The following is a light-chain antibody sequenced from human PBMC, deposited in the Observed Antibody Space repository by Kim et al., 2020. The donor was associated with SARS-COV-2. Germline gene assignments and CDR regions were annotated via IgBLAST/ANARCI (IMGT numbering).Light chain of an antibody. CDR2: DVT. Sequence: QSALTQPASVSGSPGQSITISCTGTDSDVGGYNVVSWYQRRPGEAPKVLLYDVTKRPSGVSDRFSGSKSGNTAFLTISALQAEDEADYYCCSYAGRDSVVFGGGTKVTVL. CDR3: CSYAGRDSVV. V-gene: IGLV2-23*02. CDR1: DSDVGGYNV. J-gene: IGLJ3*02.